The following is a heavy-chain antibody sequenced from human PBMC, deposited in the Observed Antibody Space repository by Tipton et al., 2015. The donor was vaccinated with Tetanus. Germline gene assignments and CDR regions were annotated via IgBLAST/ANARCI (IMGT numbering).Heavy chain of an antibody. J-gene: IGHJ5*02. CDR1: GGSISSSSYY. CDR2: IYYSGST. D-gene: IGHD3-9*01. V-gene: IGHV4-39*01. CDR3: ARPVLRYFDWSNWFDP. Sequence: LRLSCTVSGGSISSSSYYWGWIRQPPGKGLEWIGSIYYSGSTYYNPPLKSRVTISVDTSTNHFSLKLSSVTAADTAMYYCARPVLRYFDWSNWFDPWGQGTLVTVSS.